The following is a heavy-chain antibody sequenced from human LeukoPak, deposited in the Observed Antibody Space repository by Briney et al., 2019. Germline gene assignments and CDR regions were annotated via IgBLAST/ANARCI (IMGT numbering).Heavy chain of an antibody. CDR2: ISSSGSTI. D-gene: IGHD6-13*01. J-gene: IGHJ4*02. Sequence: PGGSLRLSCAASGFTFSDYYMSWIRQAPGKGLEWVSYISSSGSTIYYADSVKGRFTISRDNAKNSLYLQMNSLRAEDTAVYYCARDSSSWSRLWSSGFDYWGQGTLVTVSS. CDR3: ARDSSSWSRLWSSGFDY. CDR1: GFTFSDYY. V-gene: IGHV3-11*01.